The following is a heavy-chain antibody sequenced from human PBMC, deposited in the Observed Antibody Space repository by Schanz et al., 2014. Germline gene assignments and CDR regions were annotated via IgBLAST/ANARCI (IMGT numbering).Heavy chain of an antibody. D-gene: IGHD1-1*01. Sequence: EVQMLESGGGLVQPGGSLRLSCVASGFTFRRYGMSWVRQAPGKGLEWVSVIAGDGGGPNYVDSVKGRFTISRDSSKNTLFLQMNSLRAEDTAVYYCVRDAGRDGYNLAFDVWGQGTLVTVSS. V-gene: IGHV3-23*01. CDR3: VRDAGRDGYNLAFDV. J-gene: IGHJ3*01. CDR1: GFTFRRYG. CDR2: IAGDGGGP.